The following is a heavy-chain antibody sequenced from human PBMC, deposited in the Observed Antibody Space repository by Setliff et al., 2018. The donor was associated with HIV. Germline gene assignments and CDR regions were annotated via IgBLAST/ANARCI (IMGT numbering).Heavy chain of an antibody. J-gene: IGHJ4*02. CDR3: ARANYDILTAFEGEWDY. CDR1: GYTLTELS. V-gene: IGHV1-24*01. Sequence: ASVKVSCKVSGYTLTELSRHWVRQAPGKGLEWMGGLDPKDGKTMYAQKFQGRVTMTEDTSTDTAYMELRSLRSDDTAVYYCARANYDILTAFEGEWDYWGQGTLVTVSS. D-gene: IGHD3-9*01. CDR2: LDPKDGKT.